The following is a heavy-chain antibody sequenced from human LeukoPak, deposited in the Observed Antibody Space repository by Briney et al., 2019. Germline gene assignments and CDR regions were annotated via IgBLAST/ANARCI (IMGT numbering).Heavy chain of an antibody. J-gene: IGHJ4*02. Sequence: SETLSLTCTVSGGSISSSSYYWGWIRQPPGKGLEWIGSIYHSGSTYYNPSLKSRVTISVDTSKNQFSLKLSSVTAADTAVYYCARVGTAMATDYWGQGTLVTVSS. V-gene: IGHV4-39*07. CDR2: IYHSGST. D-gene: IGHD5-18*01. CDR1: GGSISSSSYY. CDR3: ARVGTAMATDY.